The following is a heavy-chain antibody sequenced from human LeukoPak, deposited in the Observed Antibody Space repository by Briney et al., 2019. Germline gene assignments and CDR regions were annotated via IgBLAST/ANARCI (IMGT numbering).Heavy chain of an antibody. J-gene: IGHJ3*02. D-gene: IGHD6-13*01. CDR2: IIPIFGTA. Sequence: GASVKVSCKASGYTFTSYYMHWVRQAPGQGLEWMGGIIPIFGTANYAQKFQGRVTITADESTSTAYMELSSLRSEDTAVYYCARVYSSSPPHLDDAFDIWGQGTMVTVSS. CDR3: ARVYSSSPPHLDDAFDI. V-gene: IGHV1-69*13. CDR1: GYTFTSYY.